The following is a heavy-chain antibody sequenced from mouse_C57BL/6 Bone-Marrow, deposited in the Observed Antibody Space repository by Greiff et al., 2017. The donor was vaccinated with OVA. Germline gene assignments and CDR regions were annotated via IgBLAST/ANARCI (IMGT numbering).Heavy chain of an antibody. CDR2: INPNYGTT. D-gene: IGHD2-3*01. Sequence: VQLQQSGPELVKPGASVKISCKASGYSFTDYNMNWVKQSNGTSLEWIGVINPNYGTTSYNQKFKGKATLTVDQSSSTAYMQHNSLTSEDSAVYDCARLDWDGYSPWLAYWGQGTLVTVSA. V-gene: IGHV1-39*01. CDR1: GYSFTDYN. CDR3: ARLDWDGYSPWLAY. J-gene: IGHJ3*01.